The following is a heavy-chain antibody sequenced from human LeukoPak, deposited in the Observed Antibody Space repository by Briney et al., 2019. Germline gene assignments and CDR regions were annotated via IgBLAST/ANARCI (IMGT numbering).Heavy chain of an antibody. Sequence: GGSLRLSCAASGFIFDDYGMNWVRHAPGKGLEWVSGINWNGDSTGYVDSVKGRFTISRDNAKNSLYLHMNSLRAEDTAVYYCARDYGGSSPFDYWGQGTLVTVSS. J-gene: IGHJ4*02. CDR1: GFIFDDYG. CDR2: INWNGDST. D-gene: IGHD4-23*01. V-gene: IGHV3-20*04. CDR3: ARDYGGSSPFDY.